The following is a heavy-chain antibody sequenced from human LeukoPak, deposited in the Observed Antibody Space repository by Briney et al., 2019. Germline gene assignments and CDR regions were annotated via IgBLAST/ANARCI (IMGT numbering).Heavy chain of an antibody. CDR1: GYSFTSYW. CDR2: TYPGDSDT. CDR3: ARQNPYYGSGSYSYNWFDP. J-gene: IGHJ5*02. Sequence: GESLKISCKGSGYSFTSYWIGWVRQMPGKGLEWMGITYPGDSDTRYSPSFQGQVTISADKSISTAYLQWSSLKASDTAMYYCARQNPYYGSGSYSYNWFDPWGQGTLVTVSS. V-gene: IGHV5-51*01. D-gene: IGHD3-10*01.